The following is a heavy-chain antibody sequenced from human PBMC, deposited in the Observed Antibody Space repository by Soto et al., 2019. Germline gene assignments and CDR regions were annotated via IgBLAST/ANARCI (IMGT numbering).Heavy chain of an antibody. CDR3: ARDTQTNPHPYSSSWYLFDY. V-gene: IGHV1-2*04. CDR2: INPNSGGT. CDR1: GYTFTGYY. J-gene: IGHJ4*02. D-gene: IGHD6-13*01. Sequence: ASVKVSCKASGYTFTGYYMHWVRQAPGQGLEWMGWINPNSGGTNYAQKFQGWVTMTRDTSISTAYMELSRLRSDDTAVYYCARDTQTNPHPYSSSWYLFDYWGQGTLVTSPQ.